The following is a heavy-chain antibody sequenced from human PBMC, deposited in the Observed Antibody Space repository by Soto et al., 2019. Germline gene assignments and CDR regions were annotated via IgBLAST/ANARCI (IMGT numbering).Heavy chain of an antibody. V-gene: IGHV4-31*03. CDR1: GGSISSGGYY. D-gene: IGHD1-20*01. CDR2: IYYSGST. CDR3: ARAGWGASITGTTPNFDY. J-gene: IGHJ4*02. Sequence: TLSLTCTVSGGSISSGGYYWSWIRQHPGKGLEWIGYIYYSGSTYYNPSLKSRVTISVDTSKNQFSLKLSSVTAADTAVYYCARAGWGASITGTTPNFDYWGQGTLVTVS.